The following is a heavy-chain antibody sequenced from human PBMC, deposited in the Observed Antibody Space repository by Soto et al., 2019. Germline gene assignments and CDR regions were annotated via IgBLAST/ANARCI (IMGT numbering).Heavy chain of an antibody. D-gene: IGHD2-15*01. CDR3: ARRYGGNLDY. CDR1: GGSISSYY. J-gene: IGHJ4*02. CDR2: IYYSGST. Sequence: SETLSLTCTVSGGSISSYYWSWFRQPPGKGLEWIGYIYYSGSTNYNPSLKSRVTISVDTSKNQFSLKLSSVTAADTAVYYCARRYGGNLDYWGQGTLVTVSS. V-gene: IGHV4-59*08.